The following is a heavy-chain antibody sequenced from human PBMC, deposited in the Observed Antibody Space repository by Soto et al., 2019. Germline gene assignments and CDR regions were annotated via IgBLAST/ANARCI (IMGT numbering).Heavy chain of an antibody. D-gene: IGHD3-16*01. CDR2: IIPVVGTA. CDR1: GGTFRSYP. V-gene: IGHV1-69*01. J-gene: IGHJ4*02. CDR3: AREYTGDLFDS. Sequence: QVQLVQSGAEVKKPGSSVKISCKASGGTFRSYPISWVRQAPGQGLEWMGGIIPVVGTADYAQKFQGRVTITADESTRTGYMELSSLRSDDTAVYYCAREYTGDLFDSWGQGPLVTVSS.